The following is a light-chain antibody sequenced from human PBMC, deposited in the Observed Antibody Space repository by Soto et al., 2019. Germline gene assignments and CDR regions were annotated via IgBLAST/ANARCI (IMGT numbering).Light chain of an antibody. Sequence: SLLTQPPGLSWAPRHMFTISSTVISSNIVSGYYVHWYQQRPGTAPKLLIYGNKNRPSGVPDRFSGSKSGTSASLAITGLQAEDEADYYCQSYDSSLSVSYVFGTGTKV. CDR3: QSYDSSLSVSYV. CDR1: SSNIVSGYY. V-gene: IGLV1-40*01. CDR2: GNK. J-gene: IGLJ1*01.